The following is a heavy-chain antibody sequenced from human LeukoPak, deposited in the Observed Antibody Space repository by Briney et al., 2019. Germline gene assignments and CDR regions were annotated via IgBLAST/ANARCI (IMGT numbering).Heavy chain of an antibody. D-gene: IGHD2-2*01. V-gene: IGHV4-4*02. CDR1: GFTFSRYW. CDR2: IHHSGST. J-gene: IGHJ5*02. CDR3: ARDPSPFCSGTGCYSWFDP. Sequence: GSLRLSCAASGFTFSRYWMHWVRQPPGEGLEWIGQIHHSGSTNYNPSLKSRVTISVDKSKNQFSLKLSSVTAADTAVYYCARDPSPFCSGTGCYSWFDPWGQGTLVTVSS.